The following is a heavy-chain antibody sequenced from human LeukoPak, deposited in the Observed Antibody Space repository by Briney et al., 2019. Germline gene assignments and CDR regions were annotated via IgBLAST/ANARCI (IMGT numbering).Heavy chain of an antibody. CDR2: IYYSGST. CDR3: ASALSTVDY. V-gene: IGHV4-59*01. J-gene: IGHJ4*02. Sequence: SETLSLTCTVSGGSISNYYWSWIRQPPGKGLEWIGYIYYSGSTNYNPSLKSRVTISVDTSKNQFSLKLSSVTAADTAVYYCASALSTVDYWGQGTLVTVSS. CDR1: GGSISNYY.